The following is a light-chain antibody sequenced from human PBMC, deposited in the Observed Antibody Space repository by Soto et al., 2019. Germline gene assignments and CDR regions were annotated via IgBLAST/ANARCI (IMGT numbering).Light chain of an antibody. V-gene: IGKV3-11*01. Sequence: ELALTQSRASQGSCPGERAILCCKASQSVSSYLAWFQQKPGQAPRLLIYDASNRATGIPARFSRSGSGTDFALTISSLDPEEFAVYDCQQRSNWPLTVGGGTKVEIK. CDR3: QQRSNWPLT. CDR1: QSVSSY. CDR2: DAS. J-gene: IGKJ4*01.